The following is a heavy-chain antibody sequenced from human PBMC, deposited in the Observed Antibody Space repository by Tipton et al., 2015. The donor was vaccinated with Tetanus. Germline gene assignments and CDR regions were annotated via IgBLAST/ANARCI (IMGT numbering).Heavy chain of an antibody. CDR2: IYQTDGT. J-gene: IGHJ5*02. Sequence: GLVKPSQTLSLTCNVSGGLITTGGYSWGWIRQPPGQGLEWLGYIYQTDGTYYNPSVRSRLTLSLQRSKNQVSLKLSSVTAADTAVYYCAILPKHWLAPRGAPWGQGILVTVSS. D-gene: IGHD6-19*01. V-gene: IGHV4-30-2*01. CDR1: GGLITTGGYS. CDR3: AILPKHWLAPRGAP.